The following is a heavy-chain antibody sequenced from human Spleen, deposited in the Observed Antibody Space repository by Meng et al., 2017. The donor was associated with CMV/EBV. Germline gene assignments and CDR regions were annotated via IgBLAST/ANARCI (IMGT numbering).Heavy chain of an antibody. CDR2: IFYRGTT. CDR1: GGSISSGGYY. CDR3: AGWTTVTLRSDD. V-gene: IGHV4-31*03. Sequence: TVSGGSISSGGYYWSWIRQHPGKGLEWIGYIFYRGTTYYNPSLKSRVTISIDTSQNQFSLKLSSVTVADTAVYYCAGWTTVTLRSDDWGQGTLVTVSS. D-gene: IGHD4-17*01. J-gene: IGHJ4*02.